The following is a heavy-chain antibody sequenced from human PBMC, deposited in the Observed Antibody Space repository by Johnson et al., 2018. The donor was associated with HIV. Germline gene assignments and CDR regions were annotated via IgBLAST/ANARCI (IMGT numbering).Heavy chain of an antibody. V-gene: IGHV3-13*01. Sequence: VRPGGSLRLSCAASGFTFSSYDMHWVRQATGKGLEWVSAIGTAGDTYYPGSVKGRFTISRDNSKNSLYLQMNSLRAEDTALYYCAKDNPRARGAFDIWGQGTMVTVSS. J-gene: IGHJ3*02. CDR1: GFTFSSYD. CDR2: IGTAGDT. CDR3: AKDNPRARGAFDI. D-gene: IGHD3-10*01.